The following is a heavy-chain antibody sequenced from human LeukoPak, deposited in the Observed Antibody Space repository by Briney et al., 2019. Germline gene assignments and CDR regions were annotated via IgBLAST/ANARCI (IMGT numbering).Heavy chain of an antibody. CDR3: ASHHHFCSSLDY. CDR1: GFTFSSYG. V-gene: IGHV3-23*01. Sequence: PGGSLRLSCAASGFTFSSYGMSWVRQAPGKGMEWVAAIRDSGGSTYYADSVKGRFTISRDNSKNTLYLQMNSLRAEDTAVYYCASHHHFCSSLDYWGQGTLVTVST. CDR2: IRDSGGST. J-gene: IGHJ4*02. D-gene: IGHD2-15*01.